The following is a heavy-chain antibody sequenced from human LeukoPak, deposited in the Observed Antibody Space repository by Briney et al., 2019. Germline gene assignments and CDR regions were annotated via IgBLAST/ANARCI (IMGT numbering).Heavy chain of an antibody. Sequence: ASVTVSCKASGYTFTNYGISWVRQAPGQGLEWMGWISAYNGKTNYAQTLQGRVTMTTDTSTSTAYMELRSLRSDDTAVYYCARGYITMGYYDYWGQGTLVTVSS. CDR3: ARGYITMGYYDY. D-gene: IGHD5-18*01. V-gene: IGHV1-18*01. J-gene: IGHJ4*02. CDR2: ISAYNGKT. CDR1: GYTFTNYG.